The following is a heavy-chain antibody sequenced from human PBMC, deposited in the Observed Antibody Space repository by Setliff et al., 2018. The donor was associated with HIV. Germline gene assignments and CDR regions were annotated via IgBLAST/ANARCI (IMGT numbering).Heavy chain of an antibody. CDR2: INHSGST. CDR3: AREVLLVAASGVGAFDM. V-gene: IGHV4-34*09. CDR1: GGSFTDIGGSFTDYY. Sequence: KPSETLSLTCAVFGGSFTDIGGSFTDYYWIWIRQPPGKALEWIGEINHSGSTHYNPSLRSRITISLDTSQNQFSLKLSSVSAADTAVYYCAREVLLVAASGVGAFDMWGQGTVVTVSS. J-gene: IGHJ3*02. D-gene: IGHD2-15*01.